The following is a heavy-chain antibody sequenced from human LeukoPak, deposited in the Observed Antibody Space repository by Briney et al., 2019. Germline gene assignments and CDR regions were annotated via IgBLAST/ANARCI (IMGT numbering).Heavy chain of an antibody. V-gene: IGHV4-39*01. CDR3: ARHPGYYTPGTSYNQYYFDY. CDR2: IHYSGST. Sequence: PSETLSLTCTVSGGSISSTNYFWGWIRQPPGKGLEWVGSIHYSGSTYYDPSLKSRVTISVDTSKNQFSLKLSSVTAADTAVYYCARHPGYYTPGTSYNQYYFDYWGQGTLVTVSS. CDR1: GGSISSTNYF. D-gene: IGHD3-10*01. J-gene: IGHJ4*02.